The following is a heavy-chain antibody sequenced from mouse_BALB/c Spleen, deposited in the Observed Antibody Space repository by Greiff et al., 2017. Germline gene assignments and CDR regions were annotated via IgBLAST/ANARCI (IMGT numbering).Heavy chain of an antibody. D-gene: IGHD1-1*01. CDR3: ANGSPHYYAMDY. Sequence: VQLQQSGAELVKPGASVKLSCTASGFNIKDTYMHWVKQRPEQGLEWIGRIDPANGNTKYDPKFQGKATITADTSSNTAYLQLSSLTSEVTAVYYCANGSPHYYAMDYWGQGTSVTVSS. CDR2: IDPANGNT. J-gene: IGHJ4*01. CDR1: GFNIKDTY. V-gene: IGHV14-3*02.